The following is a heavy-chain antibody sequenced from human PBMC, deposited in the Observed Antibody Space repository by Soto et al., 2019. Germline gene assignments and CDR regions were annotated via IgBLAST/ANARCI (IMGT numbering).Heavy chain of an antibody. CDR2: INPTEGSA. CDR1: GYTFTTYY. V-gene: IGHV1-46*01. J-gene: IGHJ6*02. D-gene: IGHD3-22*01. CDR3: ARDRLPPPPARISMIVVVTSYGMDV. Sequence: ASVKVSCKASGYTFTTYYLHWVRRAPGQGLEWMGVINPTEGSASYAEKFQGRVTMTRDTYTSTVYMELTSLRSEDTAVYYCARDRLPPPPARISMIVVVTSYGMDVWGQGTTVTVSS.